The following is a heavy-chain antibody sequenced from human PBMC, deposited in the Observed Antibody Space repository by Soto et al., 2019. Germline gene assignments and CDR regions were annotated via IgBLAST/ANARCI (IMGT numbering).Heavy chain of an antibody. J-gene: IGHJ4*02. CDR3: ARGRRTVYYYGSGSFYFDF. Sequence: SETLSLTCAVYGGSFSGYYWSWIRQPPGKGLEWIGEINHSGSTNYNPSLKSRVTISVDSSKNQFSLKLSSVTAADTAVYYCARGRRTVYYYGSGSFYFDFWGQGTLVTVSS. CDR2: INHSGST. CDR1: GGSFSGYY. D-gene: IGHD3-10*01. V-gene: IGHV4-34*01.